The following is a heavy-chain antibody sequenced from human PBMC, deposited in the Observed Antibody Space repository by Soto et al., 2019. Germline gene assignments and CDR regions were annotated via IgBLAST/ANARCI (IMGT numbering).Heavy chain of an antibody. Sequence: QVQLVQSGAEVKKPGSSVKVSCKASGGTFSSYAISWVRQAPGQGLEWMGGIIPIFGTANYAEKFQGRVTITADESTSTAYRELSSLRSADTAVYYCARDVIAAAGTAGWGQGPLVTVSS. D-gene: IGHD6-13*01. CDR3: ARDVIAAAGTAG. J-gene: IGHJ4*02. V-gene: IGHV1-69*12. CDR2: IIPIFGTA. CDR1: GGTFSSYA.